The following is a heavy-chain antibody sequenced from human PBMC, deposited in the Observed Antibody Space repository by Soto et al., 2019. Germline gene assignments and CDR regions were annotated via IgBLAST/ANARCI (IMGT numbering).Heavy chain of an antibody. D-gene: IGHD5-18*01. CDR3: AAWESRGYSYGYFDY. CDR1: GFTFTSSA. V-gene: IGHV1-58*01. J-gene: IGHJ4*02. Sequence: SVKVSCKASGFTFTSSAVQWVRQARGQRLEWIGWIVVGSGNTNYAQKFQERVTITRDMSTSTAYMELSSLRSEDTAVYYCAAWESRGYSYGYFDYWGQGTLVTVSS. CDR2: IVVGSGNT.